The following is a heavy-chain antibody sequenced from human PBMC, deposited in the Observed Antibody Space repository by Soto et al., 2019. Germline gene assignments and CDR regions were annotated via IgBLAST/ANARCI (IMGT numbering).Heavy chain of an antibody. J-gene: IGHJ6*02. Sequence: ASVKVSCKASGYTFTSYYMHWVRQAPGQGLEWMGIINPSGGSTSYAQKFQGRVTMTRDTSTSTVYMELSSLRSEDTAVYYCARETGDYGSGSSNYYYGMDVWGQGTTVTVSS. D-gene: IGHD3-10*01. CDR1: GYTFTSYY. CDR3: ARETGDYGSGSSNYYYGMDV. V-gene: IGHV1-46*01. CDR2: INPSGGST.